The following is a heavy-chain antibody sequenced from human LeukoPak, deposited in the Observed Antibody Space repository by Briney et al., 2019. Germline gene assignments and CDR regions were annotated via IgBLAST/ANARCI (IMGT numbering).Heavy chain of an antibody. CDR2: IYHSGST. Sequence: KPSGTLSLTCAVSGGSISSSNWWSWVRQPPGKGLEWIGEIYHSGSTNYNPSLKSRATISVGKSKNQFSLKLSSVTAADTAVYYCARVSREYYIDYWGQGTLVTVSS. CDR3: ARVSREYYIDY. CDR1: GGSISSSNW. V-gene: IGHV4-4*02. J-gene: IGHJ4*02.